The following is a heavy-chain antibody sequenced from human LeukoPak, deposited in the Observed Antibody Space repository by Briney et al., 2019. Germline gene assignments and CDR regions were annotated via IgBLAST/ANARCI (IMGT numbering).Heavy chain of an antibody. D-gene: IGHD6-13*01. CDR3: ARATDISSWYLAY. CDR1: GYTFNGYY. V-gene: IGHV1-2*02. CDR2: LSPNSGDT. Sequence: ASVKVSCKASGYTFNGYYMHWVRQAPGQELEWMGWLSPNSGDTKFAQKFQGRVTMTRDTSISTAYKELSRLTSDDTAVYYCARATDISSWYLAYWGQGTLVTVSS. J-gene: IGHJ4*02.